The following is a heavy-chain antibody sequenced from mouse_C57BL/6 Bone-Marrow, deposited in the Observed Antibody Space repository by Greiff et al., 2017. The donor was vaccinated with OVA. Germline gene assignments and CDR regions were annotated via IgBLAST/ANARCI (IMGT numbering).Heavy chain of an antibody. J-gene: IGHJ1*03. CDR3: ALIYYYGSSYWYFDV. V-gene: IGHV1-82*01. CDR2: IYPGDGDT. CDR1: GYAFSSSW. D-gene: IGHD1-1*01. Sequence: VQLQESGPELVKPGASVKISCKASGYAFSSSWMNWVKQRPGKGLEWIGRIYPGDGDTNYNGKFKGKATLTADKSSSTAYMQRSSLTSEDSAVYFCALIYYYGSSYWYFDVWGTGTTVTVSS.